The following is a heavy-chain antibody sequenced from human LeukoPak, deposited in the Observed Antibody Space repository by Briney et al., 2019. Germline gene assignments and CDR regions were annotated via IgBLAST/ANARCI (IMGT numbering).Heavy chain of an antibody. Sequence: GGSLTLSCAVSGVTLSNHWMHWVRHAPGERLAWVSSSSAVGANTHYADSVRGRFTVYRDNANNVLRLHMTSLRADDAAVYFCARGRATAVPHYYDYLMDVWGTGTTVSVSS. J-gene: IGHJ6*03. CDR2: SSAVGANT. CDR1: GVTLSNHW. CDR3: ARGRATAVPHYYDYLMDV. V-gene: IGHV3-74*01. D-gene: IGHD2-21*02.